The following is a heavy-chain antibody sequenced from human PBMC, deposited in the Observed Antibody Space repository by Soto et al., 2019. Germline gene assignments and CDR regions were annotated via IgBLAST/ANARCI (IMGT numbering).Heavy chain of an antibody. V-gene: IGHV3-21*01. CDR3: ARHETRLTGDGFDI. CDR2: INPNSRYM. D-gene: IGHD7-27*01. Sequence: EVQLLESGGGLVNPGGSLRLSCSASGFTFSSYSMDWFRQAPGKGLEWVASINPNSRYMFYADSVSGRLSIFRAYAKNSLHLQMNGLGVEDTGVYDCARHETRLTGDGFDIWGQGTLVTVSS. CDR1: GFTFSSYS. J-gene: IGHJ3*02.